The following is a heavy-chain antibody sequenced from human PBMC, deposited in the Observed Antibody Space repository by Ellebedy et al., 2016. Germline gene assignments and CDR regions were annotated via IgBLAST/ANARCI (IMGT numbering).Heavy chain of an antibody. D-gene: IGHD3-10*01. CDR3: AKGTMDYLHH. Sequence: GGSLRLXCATSGFTFDDYALHWVQQVPGKGLEWVSGISWNSAAIGYGEAVKGRFTISRDSAKNYLYLQMNSLRVEDTALYFCAKGTMDYLHHWGQGTLVTVSS. V-gene: IGHV3-9*01. J-gene: IGHJ4*02. CDR1: GFTFDDYA. CDR2: ISWNSAAI.